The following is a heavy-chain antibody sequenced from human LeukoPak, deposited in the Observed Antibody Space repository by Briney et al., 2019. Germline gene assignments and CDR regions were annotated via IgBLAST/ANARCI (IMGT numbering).Heavy chain of an antibody. CDR3: TPNWAYYDILTGYYHNLGPFDY. CDR1: GFTFSNAW. CDR2: IKSKTDGGTT. J-gene: IGHJ4*02. Sequence: GGSLRLSCAASGFTFSNAWMSWVRQAPGKGLEWVGRIKSKTDGGTTDYAAPVKGRFTISRDDSKNTLYLQTNSLKTEDTAVYYCTPNWAYYDILTGYYHNLGPFDYWGQGTLVTVSS. V-gene: IGHV3-15*01. D-gene: IGHD3-9*01.